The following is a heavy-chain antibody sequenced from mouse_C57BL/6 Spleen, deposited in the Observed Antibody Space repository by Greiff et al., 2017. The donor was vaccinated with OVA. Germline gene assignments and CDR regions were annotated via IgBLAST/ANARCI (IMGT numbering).Heavy chain of an antibody. D-gene: IGHD1-1*01. CDR2: IDPEDGDT. V-gene: IGHV14-2*01. J-gene: IGHJ4*01. CDR3: AYYYGSSYSYAMDY. Sequence: VQLQQSGAELVKPGASVKLSCTASGFNIKDYYMHWVKQRTEQGLEWIGRIDPEDGDTKYAPKFQGKATITADTSSNPAYLQLSSLTSEDTAVYYCAYYYGSSYSYAMDYWGQGTSVTVSS. CDR1: GFNIKDYY.